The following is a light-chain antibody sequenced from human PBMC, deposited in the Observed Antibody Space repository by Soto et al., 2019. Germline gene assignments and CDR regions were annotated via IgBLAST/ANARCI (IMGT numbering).Light chain of an antibody. J-gene: IGKJ1*01. Sequence: DIQVTQSPSSLSASVGDRVTITCRASESIRTWFAWYQHKPGKAPKFLIYDASTLERGITSRFSVSGSGTDFTLTISSLQPDDVATYYCQQYNNYPRTFGQGTKVEIK. CDR3: QQYNNYPRT. CDR2: DAS. V-gene: IGKV1-5*01. CDR1: ESIRTW.